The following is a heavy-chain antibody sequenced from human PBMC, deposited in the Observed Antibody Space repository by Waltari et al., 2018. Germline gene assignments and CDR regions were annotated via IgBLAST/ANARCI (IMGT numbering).Heavy chain of an antibody. J-gene: IGHJ4*02. V-gene: IGHV1-69*01. Sequence: QVQLVQSGAEVKKPGSSVKVFCKASGGTFSSYAISWVRQAPGQGPEGLGWMGGIIPSFGTANYAQKFQGRVTITADESTSTAYMELSSLRSEDTAVYYCAREGPWGIVATIPQFDYWGQGTLVTVSS. CDR3: AREGPWGIVATIPQFDY. CDR2: IIPSFGTA. D-gene: IGHD5-12*01. CDR1: GGTFSSYA.